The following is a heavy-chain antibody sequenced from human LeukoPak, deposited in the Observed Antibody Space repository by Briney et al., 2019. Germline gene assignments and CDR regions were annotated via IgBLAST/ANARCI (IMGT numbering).Heavy chain of an antibody. V-gene: IGHV4-34*01. D-gene: IGHD3-22*01. CDR1: GGSFSGYY. J-gene: IGHJ4*02. CDR3: ARGQPWYYYDSSGYYYYY. CDR2: INHSGST. Sequence: SETLSLTCAVYGGSFSGYYWSWIRQPPGKGQEWIGEINHSGSTNYNPSLKSRVTISVDTSKNQFSLKLSSVTAADTAVYYCARGQPWYYYDSSGYYYYYWGQGTLVTVSS.